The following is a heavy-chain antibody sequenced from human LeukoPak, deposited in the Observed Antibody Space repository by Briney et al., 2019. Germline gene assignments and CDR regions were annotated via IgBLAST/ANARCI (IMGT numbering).Heavy chain of an antibody. CDR3: AKDRSGYDFWSGYSNWFDP. Sequence: GGSLRLSCAASGFTFSSYAMSWVRQAPGKGLEWVSAISGSGGSTYYADSVKGRFTISRDNSKNTLYLHMNSLRAEDTAVYYCAKDRSGYDFWSGYSNWFDPWGQGTLVTVSS. V-gene: IGHV3-23*01. CDR1: GFTFSSYA. D-gene: IGHD3-3*01. J-gene: IGHJ5*02. CDR2: ISGSGGST.